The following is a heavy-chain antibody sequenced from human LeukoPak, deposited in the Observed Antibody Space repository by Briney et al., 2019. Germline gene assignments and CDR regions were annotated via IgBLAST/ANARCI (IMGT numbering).Heavy chain of an antibody. J-gene: IGHJ4*02. V-gene: IGHV3-23*01. CDR2: IRDSGVGT. CDR3: ARDGRLTTFDY. Sequence: GGSLRLSCAASGFTFSTYAMSWVRQAPGKGLEWVSAIRDSGVGTYYADSVRSRFTISRDNSKNTMFLQMNSLRAEDTAVYYCARDGRLTTFDYWGQGTLVTVSS. D-gene: IGHD4/OR15-4a*01. CDR1: GFTFSTYA.